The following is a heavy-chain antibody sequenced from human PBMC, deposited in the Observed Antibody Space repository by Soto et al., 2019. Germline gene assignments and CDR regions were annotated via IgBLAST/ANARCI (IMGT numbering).Heavy chain of an antibody. J-gene: IGHJ4*02. CDR1: GFTFSSYH. V-gene: IGHV3-48*01. CDR2: ISASSSTI. CDR3: AKNPGYYYDSTGYHFDY. D-gene: IGHD3-22*01. Sequence: GGSLRLSCAASGFTFSSYHMNWVRQTPGKGLQWLSYISASSSTIYYADSVKGRFTISRDNSKNTLYLQMNSLRAEDTAVYYCAKNPGYYYDSTGYHFDYWGQGTLVTVSS.